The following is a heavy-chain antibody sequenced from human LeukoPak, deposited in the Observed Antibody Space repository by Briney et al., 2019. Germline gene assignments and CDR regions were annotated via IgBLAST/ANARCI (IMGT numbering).Heavy chain of an antibody. CDR3: ARATGGYPDARYFDY. D-gene: IGHD3-16*01. J-gene: IGHJ4*02. Sequence: ASVNVSCKASGYTFTGYYMHWVRQAPGQGLEWMGWINPNSGGTNYAQKFQGWVTMARDTSISTAYMELSRLRSDDTAVYYCARATGGYPDARYFDYWGQGTLVTVSS. CDR1: GYTFTGYY. V-gene: IGHV1-2*04. CDR2: INPNSGGT.